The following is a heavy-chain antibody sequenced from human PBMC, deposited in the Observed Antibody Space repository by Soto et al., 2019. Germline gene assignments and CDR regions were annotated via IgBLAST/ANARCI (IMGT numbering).Heavy chain of an antibody. V-gene: IGHV3-33*08. CDR3: ARDEDSSGWYQDY. J-gene: IGHJ4*02. CDR2: IWYDGSNK. CDR1: GFTFNAYA. Sequence: PGGSLRLSCAASGFTFNAYAMHWGLQAPGKGLEWVAVIWYDGSNKYYADSVKGRFTISRDNSKNTLYLQMNSLRAEDTAVYYCARDEDSSGWYQDYWGQGTLVTVSS. D-gene: IGHD6-13*01.